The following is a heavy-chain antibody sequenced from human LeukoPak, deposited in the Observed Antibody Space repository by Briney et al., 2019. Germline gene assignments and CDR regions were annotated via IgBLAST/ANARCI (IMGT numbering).Heavy chain of an antibody. D-gene: IGHD3-10*01. J-gene: IGHJ5*02. CDR3: ARDPIVNSGILGFDP. CDR1: GGSISSRNYY. CDR2: IYYSGTT. V-gene: IGHV4-39*07. Sequence: SETLSLTCTLSGGSISSRNYYWGWIRQPPGKGLDWIGSIYYSGTTYYNPSLKSRVTISIDTSKNQFSLKLSSATAADTAVYYCARDPIVNSGILGFDPWGQGTLVTVSS.